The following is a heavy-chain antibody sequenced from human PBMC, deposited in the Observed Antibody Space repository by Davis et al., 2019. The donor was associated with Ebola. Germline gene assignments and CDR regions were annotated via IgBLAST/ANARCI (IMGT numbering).Heavy chain of an antibody. CDR2: IGTAGDT. J-gene: IGHJ6*02. V-gene: IGHV3-13*01. Sequence: GGPLRLSCAASGFTFSSYDMHWVRQATGKGLEWVSAIGTAGDTYYPGSVKGRFTISRENAKNSLYLQMNSLRAEDTAVYYCARGRGYDILTGYYFMDYYGMDVWGQGTTVTVSS. CDR3: ARGRGYDILTGYYFMDYYGMDV. D-gene: IGHD3-9*01. CDR1: GFTFSSYD.